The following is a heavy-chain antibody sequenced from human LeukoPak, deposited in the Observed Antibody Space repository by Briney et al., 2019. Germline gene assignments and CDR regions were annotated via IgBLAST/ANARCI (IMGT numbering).Heavy chain of an antibody. CDR3: ARRIAARPHYYYYMDV. Sequence: SETLSLTRAVYGGSFSGYYWSWIRQPPGKGLEWIGEINHSGSTNYNPSLKSRVTISVDTSKNQFSLKLSSVTAADTAVYYCARRIAARPHYYYYMDVWGKGTTVTVSS. J-gene: IGHJ6*03. V-gene: IGHV4-34*01. D-gene: IGHD6-6*01. CDR1: GGSFSGYY. CDR2: INHSGST.